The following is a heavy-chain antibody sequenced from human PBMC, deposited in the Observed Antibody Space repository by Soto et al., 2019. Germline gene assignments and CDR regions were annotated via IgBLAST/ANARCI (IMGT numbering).Heavy chain of an antibody. CDR3: ARRNGQWLAFDY. J-gene: IGHJ4*02. V-gene: IGHV5-51*01. CDR2: IYPGNSNT. CDR1: GYSFTNYW. Sequence: PGESLKISCKGSGYSFTNYWIGWVRQMPGTGLEWMGIIYPGNSNTRYSPSFEGQVTMSADKSISTAYLQWSSLKASDTAMYYCARRNGQWLAFDYWGQGTLVTAPQ. D-gene: IGHD6-19*01.